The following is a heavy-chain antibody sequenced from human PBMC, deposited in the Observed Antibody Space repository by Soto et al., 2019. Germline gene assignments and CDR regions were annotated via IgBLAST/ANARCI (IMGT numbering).Heavy chain of an antibody. CDR3: ARGHATATTFSLDY. D-gene: IGHD4-17*01. V-gene: IGHV1-3*04. Sequence: QVQLVQSGAEVKKSGASVKVSCKASGYTFTSYAMHWVRQAPGQRLEWMGWINTGNYNTKYSQKFQGRVTITRDTAASTAYMELSSLRSEDTAVYYCARGHATATTFSLDYWGQGTLVTVSS. CDR2: INTGNYNT. CDR1: GYTFTSYA. J-gene: IGHJ4*02.